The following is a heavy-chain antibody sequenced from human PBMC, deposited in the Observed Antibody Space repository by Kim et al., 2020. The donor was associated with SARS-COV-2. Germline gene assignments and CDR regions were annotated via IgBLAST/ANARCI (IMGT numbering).Heavy chain of an antibody. CDR2: IYYSGST. CDR3: AREHRLVIGASKYYYYGMDV. Sequence: SETLSLTCTVSGGSISSGGYYWSWIRQHPGKGLEWIGYIYYSGSTYYNPSLKSRVTISVDTSKNQFSLKLSSVTAADTAVYYCAREHRLVIGASKYYYYGMDVWGQGTTVTVSS. J-gene: IGHJ6*02. D-gene: IGHD3-9*01. CDR1: GGSISSGGYY. V-gene: IGHV4-31*03.